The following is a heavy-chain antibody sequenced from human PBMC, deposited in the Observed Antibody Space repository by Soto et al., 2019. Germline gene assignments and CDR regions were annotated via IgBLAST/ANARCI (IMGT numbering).Heavy chain of an antibody. J-gene: IGHJ4*02. CDR3: ARDWKPQLGATYCVAS. CDR1: GGTFSSNT. D-gene: IGHD1-26*01. Sequence: QVQLVQSGAEVKKPGSSVKVSCKASGGTFSSNTFDWVRQAPGQRLEWMGGITPIFRTTNLAQKFQARVTITADESKIEAYRELTSLTSEDKAGYFCARDWKPQLGATYCVASGGQGTLVTVTS. V-gene: IGHV1-69*01. CDR2: ITPIFRTT.